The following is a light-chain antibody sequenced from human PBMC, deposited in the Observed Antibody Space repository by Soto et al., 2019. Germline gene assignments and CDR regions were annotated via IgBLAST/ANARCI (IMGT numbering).Light chain of an antibody. CDR2: GAS. CDR3: QQYGSSLIT. Sequence: EIVLTQSPGTLSLSPGERATLSCRASQGVSGNSSAWYHQKPGQPPRLPRYGASSRATGIPDRFSGSGSGTDFTLTISRLEPEDFSMYYCQQYGSSLITFGQGTRLE. CDR1: QGVSGNS. V-gene: IGKV3-20*01. J-gene: IGKJ5*01.